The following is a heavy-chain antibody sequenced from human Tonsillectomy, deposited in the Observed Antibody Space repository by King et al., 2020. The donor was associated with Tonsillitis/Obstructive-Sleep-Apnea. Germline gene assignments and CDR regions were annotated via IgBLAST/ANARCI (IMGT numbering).Heavy chain of an antibody. CDR1: GFTFSSYG. J-gene: IGHJ4*02. CDR3: ARDGKMRDLDY. D-gene: IGHD4-23*01. V-gene: IGHV3-33*01. Sequence: QLVQSGGGVVQPGRSLRLSFAASGFTFSSYGMHWVRQAPGKGLEWVAVIWYDGSNKYYADSVKGRFTISRYNSKHTLYLQMNSLRAEDTAVYYCARDGKMRDLDYWGQGTLVTVSS. CDR2: IWYDGSNK.